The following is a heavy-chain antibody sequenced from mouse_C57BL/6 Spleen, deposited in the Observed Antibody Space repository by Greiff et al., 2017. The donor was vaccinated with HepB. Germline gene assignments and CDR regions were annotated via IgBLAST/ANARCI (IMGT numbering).Heavy chain of an antibody. Sequence: QVQLQQPGTELVKPGASVKLSCKASGYTFTSYWMHWVKQRPGQGLEWIGNINPSNGGTNYNEKCKSKATLTVAKSSSTAYMQLSSLKSEDSAVYYCARTAFITTVVATRYFDVWGTGTTVTVSS. V-gene: IGHV1-53*01. D-gene: IGHD1-1*01. J-gene: IGHJ1*03. CDR2: INPSNGGT. CDR3: ARTAFITTVVATRYFDV. CDR1: GYTFTSYW.